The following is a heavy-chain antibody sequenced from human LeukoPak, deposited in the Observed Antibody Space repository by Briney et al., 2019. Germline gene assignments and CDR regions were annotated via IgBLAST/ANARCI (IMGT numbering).Heavy chain of an antibody. V-gene: IGHV4-59*08. CDR1: GGSISSYY. CDR3: ARRRGDGFLDY. D-gene: IGHD5-24*01. J-gene: IGHJ4*02. CDR2: SYYSGSA. Sequence: SETLSLTCTVSGGSISSYYWSWIRQPPGKGLEWIGYSYYSGSANYNPSLKSRVTISIDTSKNQFSLNLSSVTAADTAVYYCARRRGDGFLDYWGQGTLVTVSS.